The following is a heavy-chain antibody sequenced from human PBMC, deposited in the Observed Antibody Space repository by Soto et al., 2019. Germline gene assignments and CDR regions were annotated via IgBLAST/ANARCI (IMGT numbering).Heavy chain of an antibody. CDR1: GGSFSGYY. J-gene: IGHJ4*02. CDR3: ARWSSSSGWPFDY. V-gene: IGHV4-34*01. Sequence: QVQLQQWGAGLLKPSETLSLTCAVYGGSFSGYYWSWIRQPPGKGLEWIGEINHSGSTNYNPSRKGRVTISVDTSKNQFSLKLSSVTAADTAVYYCARWSSSSGWPFDYWGQGTLVTVSS. CDR2: INHSGST. D-gene: IGHD6-19*01.